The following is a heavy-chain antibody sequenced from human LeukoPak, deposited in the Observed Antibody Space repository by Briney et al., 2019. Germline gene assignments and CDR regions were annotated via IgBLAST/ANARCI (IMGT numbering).Heavy chain of an antibody. Sequence: SETLSLTCAVYGGSFSGYYWSWIRQPPGKALEWIGYIYYSGSTNYNPSLKSRVTISVDTSKNQFSLKLSSVTAADTAVYYCARGERLGPDIWGQGTMVTVSS. V-gene: IGHV4-59*01. D-gene: IGHD3-16*01. CDR1: GGSFSGYY. CDR3: ARGERLGPDI. CDR2: IYYSGST. J-gene: IGHJ3*02.